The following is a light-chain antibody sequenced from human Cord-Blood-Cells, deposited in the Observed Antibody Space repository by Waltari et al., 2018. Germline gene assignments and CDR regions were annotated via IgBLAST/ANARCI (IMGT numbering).Light chain of an antibody. V-gene: IGKV3-20*01. CDR3: QQYGSF. Sequence: IVLTQSPGTLSLSLGERATLSCRASQSVSSSYLAWYQQKPGQAPRLLIYGASSRASGIPDRFSGSGSGTDFTLTISRLEPEDFAVYYCQQYGSFFGPGTKVDIK. CDR2: GAS. CDR1: QSVSSSY. J-gene: IGKJ3*01.